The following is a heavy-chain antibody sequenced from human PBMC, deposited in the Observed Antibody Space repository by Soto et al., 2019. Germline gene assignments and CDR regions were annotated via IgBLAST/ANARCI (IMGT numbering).Heavy chain of an antibody. Sequence: ASVKVSCKASGYTFTSYGISWVRQAPGQGLEWMGWISAYNVNTNYAQKLQGRVTMTTDTSTSTAYMELRSLRSDDTAVYYCARGKDVDTAMVYFDYWGQGTLVTVSS. V-gene: IGHV1-18*04. CDR3: ARGKDVDTAMVYFDY. D-gene: IGHD5-18*01. CDR1: GYTFTSYG. J-gene: IGHJ4*02. CDR2: ISAYNVNT.